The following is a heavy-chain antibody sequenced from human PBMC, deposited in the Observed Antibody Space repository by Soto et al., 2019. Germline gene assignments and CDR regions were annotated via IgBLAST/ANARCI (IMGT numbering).Heavy chain of an antibody. V-gene: IGHV3-30-3*01. CDR1: GFTFSSYA. J-gene: IGHJ4*02. Sequence: QVLLVDSGGGVVQPGRSLRLPCAASGFTFSSYAMNWVRQAPGKGLEWVALISHDGINKYYADSVRGRFTISRDSSTNTLYLQMNSLRAADTAVYYCGRCTSTSCHLGSDYWGQGTLVTVPS. CDR3: GRCTSTSCHLGSDY. CDR2: ISHDGINK. D-gene: IGHD2-2*01.